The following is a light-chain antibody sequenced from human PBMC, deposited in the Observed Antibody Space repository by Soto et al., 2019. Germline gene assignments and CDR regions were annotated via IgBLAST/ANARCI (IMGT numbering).Light chain of an antibody. J-gene: IGLJ2*01. CDR3: LLSYRGVRI. V-gene: IGLV7-46*01. CDR2: DTS. Sequence: QAVVTQEPSLTVSPGGTVTLTCDSSTGAVTSGHYPFWFQRKPGQAPRTLIYDTSNKPSWTPARFSGSLLGGKAALTLSGAQPEDEAEYYCLLSYRGVRIFGGGTKVTVL. CDR1: TGAVTSGHY.